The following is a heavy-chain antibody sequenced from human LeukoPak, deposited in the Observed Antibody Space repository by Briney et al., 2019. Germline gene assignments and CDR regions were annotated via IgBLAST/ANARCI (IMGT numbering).Heavy chain of an antibody. V-gene: IGHV3-30*04. CDR3: GRALGSYFDY. CDR2: ISYDGSVE. CDR1: GFTFSNYA. D-gene: IGHD1-26*01. J-gene: IGHJ4*02. Sequence: GGSLRLSCAASGFTFSNYAMHWVRQAPGKGLEWVALISYDGSVEKNAASVKGRFTISRDNAKNTLYLQMNSLRAEDTAVYYCGRALGSYFDYWGQGTLVTVSS.